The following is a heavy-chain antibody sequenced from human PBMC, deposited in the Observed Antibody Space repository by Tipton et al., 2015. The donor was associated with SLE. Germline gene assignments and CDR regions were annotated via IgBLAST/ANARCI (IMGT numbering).Heavy chain of an antibody. Sequence: GSLRLSCAASGFTFSSYSMNWVRQAPGKGLEWVSYISSSSSTIYYADSVKGRFTISRDNAKNSLYLQMNSLRAEDTAVYYCARDYWGGMTTIPSWGQGTLVTVSP. CDR2: ISSSSSTI. CDR3: ARDYWGGMTTIPS. V-gene: IGHV3-48*01. J-gene: IGHJ5*02. CDR1: GFTFSSYS. D-gene: IGHD2-8*02.